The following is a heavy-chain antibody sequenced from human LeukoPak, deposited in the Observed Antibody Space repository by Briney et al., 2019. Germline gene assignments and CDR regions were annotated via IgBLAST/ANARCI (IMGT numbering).Heavy chain of an antibody. J-gene: IGHJ4*03. D-gene: IGHD2-15*01. CDR2: ISPHSTYR. V-gene: IGHV1-2*02. CDR1: GYTFTGYY. Sequence: ASVKVSCKASGYTFTGYYIHWVRQAPGQGLEWMGYISPHSTYRSSAQQFEGRVTMTRDTSMSTAYMELSGLRSGDTAVYYCVREGEDLLSKDFDYWGQGTTVTVSS. CDR3: VREGEDLLSKDFDY.